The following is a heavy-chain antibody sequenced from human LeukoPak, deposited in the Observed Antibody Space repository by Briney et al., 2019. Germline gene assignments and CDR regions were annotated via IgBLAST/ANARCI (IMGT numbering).Heavy chain of an antibody. V-gene: IGHV4-4*02. Sequence: SETLSPTCAVSGGSISSSNWWSWVRQPPGKGLEWIGEIYHSGSTNYNPSLKSRVTISVDKSKNQFSLKLSSVTAADTAVYYCARDPSGSGWRNFDYWGQGTLVTVSS. D-gene: IGHD6-19*01. CDR1: GGSISSSNW. J-gene: IGHJ4*02. CDR3: ARDPSGSGWRNFDY. CDR2: IYHSGST.